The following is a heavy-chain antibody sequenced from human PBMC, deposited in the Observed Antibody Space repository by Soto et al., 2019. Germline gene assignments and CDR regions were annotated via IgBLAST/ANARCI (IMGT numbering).Heavy chain of an antibody. Sequence: SETLSLTCTVSGGSISGYYWSWIRQPPGKGLEWIGYMYNTGSTVYNPSFKSRVTISVDTSKSQFSLKLSSVTAADTAVYYCAKDSGYNYGYFRWFDPWGQGTLVTVSS. J-gene: IGHJ5*02. V-gene: IGHV4-59*01. CDR2: MYNTGST. D-gene: IGHD5-18*01. CDR1: GGSISGYY. CDR3: AKDSGYNYGYFRWFDP.